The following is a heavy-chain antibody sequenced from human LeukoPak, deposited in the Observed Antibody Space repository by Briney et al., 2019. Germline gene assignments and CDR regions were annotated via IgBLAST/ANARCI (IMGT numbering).Heavy chain of an antibody. D-gene: IGHD3-16*02. V-gene: IGHV3-23*01. CDR2: ISGSGGST. CDR1: GFTFSSYA. Sequence: GALRLSCAASGFTFSSYAMSWVRQAPGKGLEWVSAISGSGGSTYYADSVKGRFTISRDNSKNTLYLQMNSLRAEDAAVYYCAKGGIMITFGGVIASYYFDYWGQGTLVTVSS. J-gene: IGHJ4*02. CDR3: AKGGIMITFGGVIASYYFDY.